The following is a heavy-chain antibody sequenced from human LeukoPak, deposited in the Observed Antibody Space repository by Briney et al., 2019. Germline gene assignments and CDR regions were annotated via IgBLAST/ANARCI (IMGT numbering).Heavy chain of an antibody. CDR1: GGSISNFY. CDR3: TRGSSTSLFDY. CDR2: IYNGGST. J-gene: IGHJ4*02. D-gene: IGHD6-13*01. V-gene: IGHV4-59*01. Sequence: SETLSPTCAVSGGSISNFYWSWIRQSPGKGLEWIAYIYNGGSTDANPSLRSRVAISVDTSKNQFSLTLFSVTAADTAVYFCTRGSSTSLFDYWGQGILVTVSS.